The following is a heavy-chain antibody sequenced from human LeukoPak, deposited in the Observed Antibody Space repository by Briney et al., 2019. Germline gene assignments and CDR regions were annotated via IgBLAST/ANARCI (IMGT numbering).Heavy chain of an antibody. CDR1: GGTFSSYA. Sequence: ASVKVSCKASGGTFSSYAISWVRQAPGQGLEWMGRIIPILGIANYAQKFQGRVTITADKSTSTAYMELSSLRSEDTAVYYCARDHSSGYYYSYYYGMDVWGQGNPGLRLL. CDR3: ARDHSSGYYYSYYYGMDV. CDR2: IIPILGIA. V-gene: IGHV1-69*04. D-gene: IGHD3-22*01. J-gene: IGHJ6*02.